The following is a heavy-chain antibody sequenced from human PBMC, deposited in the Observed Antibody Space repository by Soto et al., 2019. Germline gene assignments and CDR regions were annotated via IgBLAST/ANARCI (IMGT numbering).Heavy chain of an antibody. CDR3: ARGQVFWTGYYRMPCYFYY. V-gene: IGHV4-61*01. CDR2: LYYSGCT. J-gene: IGHJ4*02. Sequence: QGQLQESGPGLVKPSETLSLTCTVSGGSVSSGSYYWSWIRQPPGKGLEYIGYLYYSGCTKYNPSRKSIVIISVDTPKYQSSLKLTSVTAAETAIYYCARGQVFWTGYYRMPCYFYYWGQGTLVSVSS. CDR1: GGSVSSGSYY. D-gene: IGHD3-3*01.